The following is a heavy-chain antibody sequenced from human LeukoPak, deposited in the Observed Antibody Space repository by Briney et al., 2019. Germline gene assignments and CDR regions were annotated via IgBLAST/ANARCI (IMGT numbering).Heavy chain of an antibody. CDR2: IYYTGPT. Sequence: SETLSLTCTVSGVSISTSRYYWGWIRQPPGKGLEWIGNIYYTGPTYYNPSLKSRVTISVDTSKNQFSLKLSSVTAADTAVYYCARDMSGVYSSGWGNDYWGQGTLVTVSS. CDR3: ARDMSGVYSSGWGNDY. J-gene: IGHJ4*02. V-gene: IGHV4-39*07. D-gene: IGHD6-19*01. CDR1: GVSISTSRYY.